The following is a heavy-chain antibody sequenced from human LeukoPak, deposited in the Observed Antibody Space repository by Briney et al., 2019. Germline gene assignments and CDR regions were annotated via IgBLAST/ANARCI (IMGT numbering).Heavy chain of an antibody. CDR2: INHSGST. J-gene: IGHJ6*04. V-gene: IGHV4-34*01. CDR1: GGSFSGYY. CDR3: ARGLGNGDNYYYYYGMDV. D-gene: IGHD4-17*01. Sequence: SEPLSLTCAVYGGSFSGYYWSWIRQPPGKGLEWIGEINHSGSTNYNPSLKSRVTISVDTSKNQFSLELSSVTAADTAVYYCARGLGNGDNYYYYYGMDVWGKGTTVTVSS.